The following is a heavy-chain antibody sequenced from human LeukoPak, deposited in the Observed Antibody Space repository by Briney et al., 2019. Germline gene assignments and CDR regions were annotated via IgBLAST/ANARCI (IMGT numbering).Heavy chain of an antibody. V-gene: IGHV3-9*01. CDR3: AKRSAAGTVGYFDY. Sequence: GGSLRLSCAASGFTFDDYAMHWVRQAPGKGLEWVSVISWNSGTIYYADSVKGRFTISRDDAKNSLYLQMHSLRAEDTALYYCAKRSAAGTVGYFDYWGQGTLSPSPQ. J-gene: IGHJ4*02. D-gene: IGHD6-13*01. CDR1: GFTFDDYA. CDR2: ISWNSGTI.